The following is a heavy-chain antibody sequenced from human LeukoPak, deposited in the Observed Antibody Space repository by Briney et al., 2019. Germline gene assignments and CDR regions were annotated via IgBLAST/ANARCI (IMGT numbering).Heavy chain of an antibody. Sequence: SETLSLTCTVSGGSISSSSYYWGWIRQPPGKGLEWIGSIYYSGSTYYNPSLKSRVTISVDTSKNQFSLKLSSVTAADTAVYYCARQSYDFWSGYYQRWGQGTLVTVSS. CDR1: GGSISSSSYY. V-gene: IGHV4-39*01. D-gene: IGHD3-3*01. CDR2: IYYSGST. J-gene: IGHJ4*02. CDR3: ARQSYDFWSGYYQR.